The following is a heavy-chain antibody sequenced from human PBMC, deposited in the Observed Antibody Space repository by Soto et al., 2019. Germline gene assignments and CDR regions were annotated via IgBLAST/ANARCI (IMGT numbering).Heavy chain of an antibody. J-gene: IGHJ5*02. V-gene: IGHV3-66*01. D-gene: IGHD3-3*01. Sequence: AGSERHYCAVAGVVDSQSYMSWIRQAPWKGLDCLSIIYSGASTYYAGSVKGSFTISRDLSKNTIYLQMNILGAYDTAVYYCVRDRFTVFGVAENRFDPWGQGTLVTVSS. CDR3: VRDRFTVFGVAENRFDP. CDR2: IYSGAST. CDR1: GVVDSQSY.